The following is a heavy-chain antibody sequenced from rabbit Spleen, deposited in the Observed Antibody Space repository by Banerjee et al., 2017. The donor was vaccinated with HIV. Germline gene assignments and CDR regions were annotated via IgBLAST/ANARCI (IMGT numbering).Heavy chain of an antibody. CDR3: ARDLTDAIGWNFNL. Sequence: QLKESGGGLVQPGGSLKVSCIASGFDFSSYYMNWVRQAPGKGLEWIGYIDPVFGITYYANWVNGRFSISRENAQNTVFLQMTSLTVADTATYFCARDLTDAIGWNFNLWGPGTLVTVS. CDR1: GFDFSSYY. CDR2: IDPVFGIT. J-gene: IGHJ4*01. D-gene: IGHD1-1*01. V-gene: IGHV1S7*01.